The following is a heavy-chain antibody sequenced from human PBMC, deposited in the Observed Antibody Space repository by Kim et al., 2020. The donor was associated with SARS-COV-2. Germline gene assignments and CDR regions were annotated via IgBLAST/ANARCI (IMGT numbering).Heavy chain of an antibody. CDR2: IYTSGST. D-gene: IGHD3-22*01. V-gene: IGHV4-61*02. J-gene: IGHJ4*02. CDR3: SGGIVVDLYGIDY. CDR1: GGSISSGSYY. Sequence: SETLSLTCTVSGGSISSGSYYWSWIRQPAGKGLEWIGRIYTSGSTNYNPSLKSRVTISVDTSKNQFSLKLSSVTAADTAVYYCSGGIVVDLYGIDYWGQGTLVTVSS.